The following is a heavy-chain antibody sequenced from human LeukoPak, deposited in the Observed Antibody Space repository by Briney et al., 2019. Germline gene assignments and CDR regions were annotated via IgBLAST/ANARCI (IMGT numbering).Heavy chain of an antibody. J-gene: IGHJ4*02. CDR3: ASDTSLYSGSSGFDY. CDR1: GFTFGSYS. D-gene: IGHD1-26*01. Sequence: GGSLRLSCAASGFTFGSYSMNWVRQAPGKGLEWVSSISSSSNYIYYADSVKGRFTISRDNAKNSLYLQMNSLRAEDTAVYYCASDTSLYSGSSGFDYWGQGTLVTVSS. CDR2: ISSSSNYI. V-gene: IGHV3-21*01.